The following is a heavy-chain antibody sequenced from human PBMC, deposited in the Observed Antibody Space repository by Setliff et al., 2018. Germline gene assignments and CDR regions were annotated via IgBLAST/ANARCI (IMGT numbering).Heavy chain of an antibody. D-gene: IGHD2-21*02. J-gene: IGHJ4*02. Sequence: GSLRLSCAASGFTFSRYWMSWVRQAPGKGLEWVANIKQDGSEKYYVDSVKGRFTISRDNAKNSLYLQMNSLRAEDTAVYYCARVPPRDQAFDYWGQGTLVTVSS. CDR3: ARVPPRDQAFDY. V-gene: IGHV3-7*01. CDR1: GFTFSRYW. CDR2: IKQDGSEK.